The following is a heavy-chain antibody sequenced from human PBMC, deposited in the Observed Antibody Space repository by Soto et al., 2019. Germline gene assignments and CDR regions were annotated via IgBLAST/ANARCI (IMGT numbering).Heavy chain of an antibody. J-gene: IGHJ4*02. Sequence: GGSLRLSCAASGFTFSSYAMTWVRQAPGKGLEWVSAISGGGGSTYYADSVKGRFTISRDNSRNTLYLQMNSLRAEDTAVYYCGKDPHDTRGYCQDYWGQGTLVTVYS. CDR1: GFTFSSYA. CDR3: GKDPHDTRGYCQDY. CDR2: ISGGGGST. D-gene: IGHD3-22*01. V-gene: IGHV3-23*01.